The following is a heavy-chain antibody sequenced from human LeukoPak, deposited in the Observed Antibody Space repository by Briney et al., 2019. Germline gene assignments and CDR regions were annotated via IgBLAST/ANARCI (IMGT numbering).Heavy chain of an antibody. D-gene: IGHD3-22*01. CDR2: IVVGSGNT. CDR1: GFTFTSSA. Sequence: SVKVSCKASGFTFTSSAVQWVRQARGQRLEWIGWIVVGSGNTNYAQKFQERVTITRDMSTSTAYMELSSLRSEDTAVYYCAAESVVVNKHYPFFDYWGQGTLVAVSS. CDR3: AAESVVVNKHYPFFDY. J-gene: IGHJ4*02. V-gene: IGHV1-58*01.